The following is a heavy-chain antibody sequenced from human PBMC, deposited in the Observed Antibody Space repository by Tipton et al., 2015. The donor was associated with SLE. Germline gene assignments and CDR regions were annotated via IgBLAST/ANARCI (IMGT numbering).Heavy chain of an antibody. CDR1: GYTFTNYY. CDR2: INPSGGST. D-gene: IGHD5-24*01. J-gene: IGHJ4*02. CDR3: ARGDGYNTPFDY. V-gene: IGHV1-46*01. Sequence: VQLVQTGAAVKKPGASGKVSCKASGYTFTNYYMHWVRQAPGQGLEWMGIINPSGGSTSYAQKFQDTVTMTRDTSTSTVYMELSSLRSDDTAVYYCARGDGYNTPFDYWGQGTLVTVSS.